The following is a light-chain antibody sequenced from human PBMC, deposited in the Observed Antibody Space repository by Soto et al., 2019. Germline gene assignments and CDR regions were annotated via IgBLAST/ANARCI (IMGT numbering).Light chain of an antibody. CDR3: QQSHGIPYT. Sequence: DIQMTQSPSSLSASVGDRVTITCRASQTISTYLNWYQQKPGKAPKLLIYAASTLQSGVPSRFSGSGSGTDFTLNINSLQPEDFATYYCQQSHGIPYTFGQGTKLEIK. CDR1: QTISTY. CDR2: AAS. V-gene: IGKV1-39*01. J-gene: IGKJ2*01.